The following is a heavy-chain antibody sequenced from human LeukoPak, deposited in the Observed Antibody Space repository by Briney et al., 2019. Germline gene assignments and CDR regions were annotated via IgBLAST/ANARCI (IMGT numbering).Heavy chain of an antibody. D-gene: IGHD2-15*01. CDR3: ARDPRDCSGGSCYWVLGGWFDP. CDR1: GYTFTSYG. V-gene: IGHV1-18*01. Sequence: ASVKVSCKASGYTFTSYGISWVRQAPGQGLEWMGWISAYNGNTNYAQKLQGRVTMTTDTSTSTAYMELRSLRSDDTAVYYCARDPRDCSGGSCYWVLGGWFDPWGQGTLVTVSS. CDR2: ISAYNGNT. J-gene: IGHJ5*02.